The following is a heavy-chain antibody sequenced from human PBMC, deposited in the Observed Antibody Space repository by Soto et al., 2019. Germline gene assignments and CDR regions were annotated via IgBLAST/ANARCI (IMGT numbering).Heavy chain of an antibody. Sequence: QVQLQQWGAGLLKPSETLSLNCAVNGGSLSGYYWSWIRQPPGKGLEWIGEIKDGGRTNYSPSLKSRATXSXXTSNNQVSLRLYSVTAADTGVYYCARGQEGVVATHWDQGTLVTVSS. CDR3: ARGQEGVVATH. CDR2: IKDGGRT. CDR1: GGSLSGYY. V-gene: IGHV4-34*01. J-gene: IGHJ4*02. D-gene: IGHD5-12*01.